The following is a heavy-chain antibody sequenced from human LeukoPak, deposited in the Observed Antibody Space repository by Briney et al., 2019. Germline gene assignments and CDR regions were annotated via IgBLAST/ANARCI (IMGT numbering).Heavy chain of an antibody. J-gene: IGHJ4*02. V-gene: IGHV3-7*01. CDR3: AREQCSGNSCYYY. CDR2: INQDGSEK. CDR1: ELSFSRFW. Sequence: PGGSPRLSCAASELSFSRFWMSWVRQAPGKGLEWVANINQDGSEKNYVDSVKGRFTISRDGAKNLLYLQMNSLRAEDAAVYYCAREQCSGNSCYYYWGQGTLVTVSS. D-gene: IGHD2-15*01.